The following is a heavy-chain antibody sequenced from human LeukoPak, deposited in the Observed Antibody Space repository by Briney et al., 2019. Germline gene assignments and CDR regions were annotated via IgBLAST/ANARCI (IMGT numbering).Heavy chain of an antibody. CDR2: LIPLFGRA. J-gene: IGHJ4*02. CDR3: ASPKENSDYYFDS. CDR1: GGTLRNYA. Sequence: SVKVSCKASGGTLRNYAISWVRQAPGQGLEWMGGLIPLFGRAEYAQKFQGRVTITADEPTNTAYMELNFPRSEDTAVYYCASPKENSDYYFDSWGQGTLVAVSA. V-gene: IGHV1-69*13. D-gene: IGHD4-11*01.